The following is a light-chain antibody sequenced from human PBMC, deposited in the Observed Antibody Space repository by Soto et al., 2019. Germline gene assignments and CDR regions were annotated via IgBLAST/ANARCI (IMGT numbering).Light chain of an antibody. CDR2: SSS. J-gene: IGKJ1*01. V-gene: IGKV3-20*01. CDR1: QSVSSTY. CDR3: QQYGSSGT. Sequence: EIVLTQSPGTLSLSPGDRATLSCRASQSVSSTYLAWYQQRPGQAPRLLIYSSSSRASGIPDRFSGSGTGTDFTLTIDGLEPEDFAVYYCQQYGSSGTFGQGTKVEIK.